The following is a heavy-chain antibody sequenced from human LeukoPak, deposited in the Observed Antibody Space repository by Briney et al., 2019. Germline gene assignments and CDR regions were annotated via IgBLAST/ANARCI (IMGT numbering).Heavy chain of an antibody. D-gene: IGHD3-3*01. CDR1: GFTFTSCG. J-gene: IGHJ5*02. Sequence: ASVKVSCKASGFTFTSCGISWVRQAPGQGLEWMGWISAYNGNTNYAQKLQGRVTMTTDTSTSTAYMELRSLRSDDTAVYYCARIKARRFLEWLSRYNWFDPWGQGTLVTVSS. CDR3: ARIKARRFLEWLSRYNWFDP. V-gene: IGHV1-18*01. CDR2: ISAYNGNT.